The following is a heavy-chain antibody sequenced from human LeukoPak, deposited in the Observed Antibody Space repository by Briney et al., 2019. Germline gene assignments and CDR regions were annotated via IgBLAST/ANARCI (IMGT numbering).Heavy chain of an antibody. CDR3: ARGSNYYDRRTKRLDY. D-gene: IGHD3-22*01. V-gene: IGHV4-34*01. CDR1: GGSFSGYY. Sequence: TSETLSLTCAVYGGSFSGYYWSWIRQPPGKGLEWIGEINHSGSTNYNPSLKSRVTISVDTSKNQFSLKLSSVTAADTAVYYCARGSNYYDRRTKRLDYWGQGTLVTVSS. CDR2: INHSGST. J-gene: IGHJ4*02.